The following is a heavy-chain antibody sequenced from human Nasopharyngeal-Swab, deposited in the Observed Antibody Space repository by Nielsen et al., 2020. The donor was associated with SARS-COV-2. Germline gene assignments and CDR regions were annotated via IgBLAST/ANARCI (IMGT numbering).Heavy chain of an antibody. D-gene: IGHD1-1*01. CDR1: GFTFDDYA. CDR3: AKDRTTGTTFRYYYYGMDV. V-gene: IGHV3-9*01. CDR2: ISWNSGSI. Sequence: SLKISCAASGFTFDDYAMHWVRQAPGKGLEWVSGISWNSGSIGYADSVKGRFTISRDNAKNSLYLQMNSLRAEDTALYYCAKDRTTGTTFRYYYYGMDVWGQGTTVTVSS. J-gene: IGHJ6*02.